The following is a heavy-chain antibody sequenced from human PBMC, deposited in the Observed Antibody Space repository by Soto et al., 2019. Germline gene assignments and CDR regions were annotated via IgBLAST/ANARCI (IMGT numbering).Heavy chain of an antibody. V-gene: IGHV4-59*01. CDR2: IYYSGST. CDR3: ARAWDMITFGGVIVGDAFDI. CDR1: GGSISSYY. J-gene: IGHJ3*02. D-gene: IGHD3-16*02. Sequence: SETLSLTCTVSGGSISSYYWSWIRQPPGKGLEWIGYIYYSGSTNYNPSLKSRVTISVDTSKNQFSLKLSSVTAADTAVYYCARAWDMITFGGVIVGDAFDIWGQGTMVTVSS.